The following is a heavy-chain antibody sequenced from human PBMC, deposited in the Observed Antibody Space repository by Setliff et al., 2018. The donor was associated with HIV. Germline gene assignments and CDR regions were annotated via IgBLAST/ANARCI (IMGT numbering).Heavy chain of an antibody. Sequence: GASVKVSCKVSGGTVNNYIISWVRQAPGQGLEWMGNLIPMLDMANYAQNFQGRITITTDESTSTAYMELRSLRSDDTAVYYCARGQYGDELFDYWGQGTLVTVSS. CDR1: GGTVNNYI. D-gene: IGHD4-17*01. V-gene: IGHV1-69*16. CDR2: LIPMLDMA. J-gene: IGHJ4*02. CDR3: ARGQYGDELFDY.